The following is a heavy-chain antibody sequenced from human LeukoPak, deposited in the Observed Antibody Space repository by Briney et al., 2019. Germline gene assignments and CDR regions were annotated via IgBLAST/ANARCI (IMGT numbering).Heavy chain of an antibody. D-gene: IGHD5-18*01. CDR2: INHSGST. J-gene: IGHJ4*02. CDR1: GGSFSGYY. CDR3: ARGGTNVDTAIVKNFDY. Sequence: PSETLSLTCAVYGGSFSGYYWSWIRQPPGKGLEWIGEINHSGSTNYNPSLKSRVTISVDTSKNQFSLKLSSVTAADTAVYYCARGGTNVDTAIVKNFDYWGQGTLVTVSS. V-gene: IGHV4-34*01.